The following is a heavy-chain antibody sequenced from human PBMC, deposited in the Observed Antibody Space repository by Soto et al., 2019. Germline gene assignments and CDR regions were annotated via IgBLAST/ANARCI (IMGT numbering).Heavy chain of an antibody. J-gene: IGHJ6*02. Sequence: QVQLVESGGGVVQPGTSLRLSCAASGFTFSNYPMQWVRQAPGKGLEWVGIVSYEGSTTYYADSVKGRFTISRDNSRNTLHLQMNNLTEDGTAVYYCAKDDIATRPSLGYYYGLDVWGQGASVTVSS. V-gene: IGHV3-30-3*01. D-gene: IGHD6-6*01. CDR3: AKDDIATRPSLGYYYGLDV. CDR1: GFTFSNYP. CDR2: VSYEGSTT.